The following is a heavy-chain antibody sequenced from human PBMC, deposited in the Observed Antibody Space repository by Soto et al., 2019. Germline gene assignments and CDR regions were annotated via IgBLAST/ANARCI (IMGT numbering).Heavy chain of an antibody. CDR1: GYTFTGYY. Sequence: ASVKVSCKASGYTFTGYYIHWVRQAPGQGLEWMGWINPSSGGTNYAQKFQGWVAMTRDTSITTAYMGLRPEDAAVYYCAKTDPGGRCSGTCYPDYWGQGTLVTVSS. D-gene: IGHD2-15*01. CDR2: INPSSGGT. V-gene: IGHV1-2*04. J-gene: IGHJ4*02. CDR3: AKTDPGGRCSGTCYPDY.